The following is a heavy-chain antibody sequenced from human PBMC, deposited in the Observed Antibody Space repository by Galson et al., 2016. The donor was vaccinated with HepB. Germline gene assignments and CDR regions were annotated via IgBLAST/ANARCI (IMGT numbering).Heavy chain of an antibody. CDR3: TRAPGIAVAADL. D-gene: IGHD6-19*01. V-gene: IGHV3-9*01. J-gene: IGHJ5*02. Sequence: SLRLSCAASGFIFDDYAMQWVRQTPGKGLEWVALISWNSDTRGYAASVKGRFTVSRDNGKNSLFLQMDSLRTDDTALYYCTRAPGIAVAADLWGQGTLVTVSS. CDR1: GFIFDDYA. CDR2: ISWNSDTR.